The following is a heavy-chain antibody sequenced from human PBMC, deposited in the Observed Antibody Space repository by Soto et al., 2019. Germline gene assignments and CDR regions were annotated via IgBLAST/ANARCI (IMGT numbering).Heavy chain of an antibody. Sequence: SLRLSCAASGFTFSTYEFNWVRQAPGRGLEWISYISVSGNIIKYADSVKGRFTISRDNAENSLHLHMSSLRVDDTAVYFCVRDTMRASAPASLDYWCQGTHVTVSS. J-gene: IGHJ4*02. V-gene: IGHV3-48*03. CDR2: ISVSGNII. CDR1: GFTFSTYE. D-gene: IGHD2-2*01. CDR3: VRDTMRASAPASLDY.